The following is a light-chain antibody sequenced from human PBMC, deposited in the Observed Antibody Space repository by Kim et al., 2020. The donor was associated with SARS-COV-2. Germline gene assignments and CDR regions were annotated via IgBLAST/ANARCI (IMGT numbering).Light chain of an antibody. CDR1: SLRSYY. CDR3: NSRDTNDNVV. J-gene: IGLJ2*01. CDR2: ANN. Sequence: VALGQTVRITCQGDSLRSYYATWYQQKPGQAPILLIYANNNRPSGIPDRFSGSSSGNTASLTITGAQAEDEADYYCNSRDTNDNVVFGGGTQLTVL. V-gene: IGLV3-19*01.